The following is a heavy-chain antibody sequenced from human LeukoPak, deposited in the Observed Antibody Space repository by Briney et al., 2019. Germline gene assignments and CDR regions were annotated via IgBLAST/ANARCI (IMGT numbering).Heavy chain of an antibody. D-gene: IGHD5-18*01. J-gene: IGHJ4*02. Sequence: SGPTLVNPTQTLTLTRTFSGFSLSTTGVGVGWIRQRPGKALEWLAVICWDDDKRYSPSLKRRLTISKDTSKNQVVLTMTSMDPVDTATYYCAHTNTAMVSVDYWGQGTLVTASS. CDR2: ICWDDDK. V-gene: IGHV2-5*02. CDR3: AHTNTAMVSVDY. CDR1: GFSLSTTGVG.